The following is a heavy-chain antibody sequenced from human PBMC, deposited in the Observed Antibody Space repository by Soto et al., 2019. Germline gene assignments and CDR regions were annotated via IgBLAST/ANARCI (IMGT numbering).Heavy chain of an antibody. CDR3: ARPGFCSSARCADAFDI. V-gene: IGHV5-51*01. CDR1: GYSFTNYW. Sequence: PGESLKISCKGSGYSFTNYWIGWVRQMPGKGLEWMGIIYPGDSDTRYSPSFQGQVTISVDKSVTTAYLEWSSLKASDTAMYYCARPGFCSSARCADAFDIWGQGTMVTVSS. J-gene: IGHJ3*02. D-gene: IGHD2-2*01. CDR2: IYPGDSDT.